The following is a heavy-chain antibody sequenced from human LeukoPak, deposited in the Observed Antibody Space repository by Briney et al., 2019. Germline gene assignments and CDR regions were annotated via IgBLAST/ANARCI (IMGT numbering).Heavy chain of an antibody. D-gene: IGHD6-13*01. Sequence: GGSLRLSCAASGIIVSNNYMSWVRQAPGKGLEWVSYISSSSSTIYYADSVKGRFTISRDNAKNSLYLQMNSLRAEDTAVYYCARDGGYSSSQYYFDCWGQGTLVTVSS. J-gene: IGHJ4*02. CDR1: GIIVSNNY. V-gene: IGHV3-11*04. CDR2: ISSSSSTI. CDR3: ARDGGYSSSQYYFDC.